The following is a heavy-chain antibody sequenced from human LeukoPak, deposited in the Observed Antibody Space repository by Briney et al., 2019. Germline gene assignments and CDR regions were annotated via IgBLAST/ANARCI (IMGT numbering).Heavy chain of an antibody. J-gene: IGHJ4*02. CDR1: GGSFSGYY. D-gene: IGHD5-18*01. CDR2: INHSGST. Sequence: SETLSRTCAVYGGSFSGYYWSWIRQPPGKGLEWIGEINHSGSTNYNPPLKSRVTISVDTSKNQFSLNLSSETAADTAVYYCARREGDTSMVRSFDYWGQETLVTVSS. V-gene: IGHV4-34*01. CDR3: ARREGDTSMVRSFDY.